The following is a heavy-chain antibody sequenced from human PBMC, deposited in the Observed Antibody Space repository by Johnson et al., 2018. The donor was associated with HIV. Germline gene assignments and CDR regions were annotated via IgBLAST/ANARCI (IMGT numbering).Heavy chain of an antibody. CDR3: ARATSASGTDNDAFDI. Sequence: QVQLVESGGGVVRPGGSLRLSCAASGFTFSSYPIHWVRQAPGKGLEWVAVISYDGSNKYYADSVKGRFTISRDNSKNTLYVQMNSLRAEDTAIYHCARATSASGTDNDAFDIWGQGTMVTVSS. V-gene: IGHV3-30-3*01. CDR2: ISYDGSNK. CDR1: GFTFSSYP. J-gene: IGHJ3*02. D-gene: IGHD6-13*01.